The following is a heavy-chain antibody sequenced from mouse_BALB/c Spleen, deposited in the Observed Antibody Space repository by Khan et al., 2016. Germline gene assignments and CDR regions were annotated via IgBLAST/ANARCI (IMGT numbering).Heavy chain of an antibody. CDR2: ILPGSGTT. V-gene: IGHV1-9*01. J-gene: IGHJ3*01. CDR1: GYTFSNYW. Sequence: VQLQESGAELMKPGASVKISCKATGYTFSNYWIEWIKERPGHGLEWIGEILPGSGTTNYNEKFKGTATFTAETSSNTACMQLSSMTSGDSAVYYCARGSYWGQGTLVTVSA. CDR3: ARGSY.